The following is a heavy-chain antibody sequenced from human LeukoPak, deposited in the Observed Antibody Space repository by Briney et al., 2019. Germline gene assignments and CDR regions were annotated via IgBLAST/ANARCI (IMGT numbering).Heavy chain of an antibody. D-gene: IGHD1-7*01. J-gene: IGHJ5*02. CDR2: IFSSGST. CDR3: AREAWAGTLSGWFDP. Sequence: PSETLSLTCTVSGGSITNTGAYWVWIRQSPGKGLEWIGYIFSSGSTSYNPSLRSRVTVSFDTSKNQFFLNLSSVTAADTAIYYCAREAWAGTLSGWFDPWGQGTLVTVSS. V-gene: IGHV4-31*03. CDR1: GGSITNTGAY.